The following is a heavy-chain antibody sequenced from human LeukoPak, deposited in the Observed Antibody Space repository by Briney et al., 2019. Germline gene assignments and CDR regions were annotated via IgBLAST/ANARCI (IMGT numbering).Heavy chain of an antibody. D-gene: IGHD2-21*02. CDR3: ARDRKVTAYSSHYYYYGMDV. CDR1: GFIFSVSY. Sequence: GGSVRLSRAASGFIFSVSYMSWIRQPRGKGLEGVSYINNSGSTIYYEDYVKGRFTISRDNAKNSLSLKMNSLRAEDTAVYYCARDRKVTAYSSHYYYYGMDVWGQGTTVTVSS. CDR2: INNSGSTI. V-gene: IGHV3-11*01. J-gene: IGHJ6*02.